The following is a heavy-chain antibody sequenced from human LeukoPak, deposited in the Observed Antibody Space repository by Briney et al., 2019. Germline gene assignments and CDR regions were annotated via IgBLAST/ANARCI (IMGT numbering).Heavy chain of an antibody. Sequence: GASVKVSCKASGYTFTSYGISWVRQAPGQGLEWMGWISAYNGNTNYAQKLQGRVTMTTDTSTSTAYMELRSLRSDDTAVYYCARAIVFSGSPTGIDYWGQGTLDTVSS. J-gene: IGHJ4*02. V-gene: IGHV1-18*01. D-gene: IGHD1-26*01. CDR1: GYTFTSYG. CDR3: ARAIVFSGSPTGIDY. CDR2: ISAYNGNT.